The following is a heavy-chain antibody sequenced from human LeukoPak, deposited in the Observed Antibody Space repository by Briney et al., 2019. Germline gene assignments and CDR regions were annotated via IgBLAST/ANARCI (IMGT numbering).Heavy chain of an antibody. D-gene: IGHD1-1*01. CDR3: ARVAKERVGGVYYFDY. V-gene: IGHV3-13*01. Sequence: QAGGSLRLSCAASGFTFSVYDMHWVRQATGKGLEWVSAIGTAGDTYYTGSVKGRFTISRENAKNSLYLQMNSLRAGDTAVYYCARVAKERVGGVYYFDYWGQGTLVTVSS. CDR1: GFTFSVYD. J-gene: IGHJ4*02. CDR2: IGTAGDT.